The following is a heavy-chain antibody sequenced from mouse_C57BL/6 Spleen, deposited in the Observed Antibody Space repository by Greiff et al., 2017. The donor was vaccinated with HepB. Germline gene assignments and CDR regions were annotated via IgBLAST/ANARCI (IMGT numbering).Heavy chain of an antibody. CDR1: GNTFISYR. D-gene: IGHD2-4*01. CDR3: ARSWDYDRFAY. CDR2: IYPSDSEN. Sequence: QVQLQQPGAELVRPWSSVKLSCTASGNTFISYRQDWVKPRPGQCLEWIGNIYPSDSENHYNQKFKDKATLTVDKSSSTAYMQLSSLTSEDSAVYYCARSWDYDRFAYWGQGTLVTVSA. V-gene: IGHV1-61*01. J-gene: IGHJ3*01.